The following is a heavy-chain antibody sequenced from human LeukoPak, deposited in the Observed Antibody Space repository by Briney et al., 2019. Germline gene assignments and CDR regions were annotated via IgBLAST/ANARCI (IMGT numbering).Heavy chain of an antibody. Sequence: PSETLSLTCTVSGGSISSSTYHWAWIRQPPGKGLEWIGSIYYSGGTYDNPSLKSRVTISVDTSKNQVSLHLNSVTPEDTAVYYCTREGRNFFDPWGQGTLVTVSS. V-gene: IGHV4-39*07. J-gene: IGHJ5*02. CDR2: IYYSGGT. CDR1: GGSISSSTYH. CDR3: TREGRNFFDP.